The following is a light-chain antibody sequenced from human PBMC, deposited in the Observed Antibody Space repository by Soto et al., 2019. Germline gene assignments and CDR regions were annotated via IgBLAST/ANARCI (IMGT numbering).Light chain of an antibody. CDR3: CSYAGKNFPFYV. CDR2: ESN. CDR1: RSDTDYYNL. V-gene: IGLV2-23*01. J-gene: IGLJ1*01. Sequence: QSAFTQPASVSGSPAQTITISCSGGRSDTDYYNLVSWYQHRPGAATELLIYESNKRPFGGSTRFSASKSGNTASLTISGLQAEDEADYFCCSYAGKNFPFYVFGTGTKVTVL.